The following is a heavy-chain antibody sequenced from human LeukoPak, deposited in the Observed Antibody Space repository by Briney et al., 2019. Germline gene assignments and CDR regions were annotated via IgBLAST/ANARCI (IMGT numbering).Heavy chain of an antibody. Sequence: PSETLSLTCAVYGGSFSGYYWSWIRQPAGKGLEWIGRIYTSGSTNYNPSLKSRVTISVDTSKNQFSLKLSSVTAADTAVYYCARGDYYDSSGYYRDNWFDPWGQGTLVTVSS. V-gene: IGHV4-59*10. D-gene: IGHD3-22*01. CDR3: ARGDYYDSSGYYRDNWFDP. CDR2: IYTSGST. CDR1: GGSFSGYY. J-gene: IGHJ5*02.